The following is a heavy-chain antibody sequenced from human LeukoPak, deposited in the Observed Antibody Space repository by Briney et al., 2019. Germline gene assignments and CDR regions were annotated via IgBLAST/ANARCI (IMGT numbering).Heavy chain of an antibody. J-gene: IGHJ4*02. D-gene: IGHD3-22*01. V-gene: IGHV3-30-3*01. Sequence: GGSLRLSCAASGFTFSSYAMHWVRQAPGKGLEWVAVISYDGSNKYYADSVKGRFTISRDNSKNTLYLQMNSLRAEDTAVYYCAKDQASSGYYPYYFDYWGQGTLVTVSS. CDR2: ISYDGSNK. CDR1: GFTFSSYA. CDR3: AKDQASSGYYPYYFDY.